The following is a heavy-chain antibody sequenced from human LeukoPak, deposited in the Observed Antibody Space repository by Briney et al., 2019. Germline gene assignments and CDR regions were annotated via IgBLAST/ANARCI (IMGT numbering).Heavy chain of an antibody. CDR1: GFTFSTYA. D-gene: IGHD3-22*01. Sequence: GGSLRLSCAASGFTFSTYAMHWVRQAPGKGLEWVAVISYDGSNKYYADSVKGRFTIPRDNSKNTLFLQMNSLRAEDTAVYYCARDSSPWYYYDRSGSNGFDPWGQGTLVTVSS. CDR3: ARDSSPWYYYDRSGSNGFDP. J-gene: IGHJ5*02. CDR2: ISYDGSNK. V-gene: IGHV3-30*19.